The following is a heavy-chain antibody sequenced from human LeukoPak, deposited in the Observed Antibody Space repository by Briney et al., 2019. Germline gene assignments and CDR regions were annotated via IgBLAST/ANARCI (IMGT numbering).Heavy chain of an antibody. D-gene: IGHD6-13*01. J-gene: IGHJ6*02. V-gene: IGHV3-64*01. CDR1: GFTFSSYA. Sequence: SGGSLRLSCAASGFTFSSYAMHWVRQAPGKGLEYVSAISSNGGSTYYANSVKGRFTISRDNSKNTLYLQMGSLRAEDMAVYYCARDHRRYSSSWYYPGYYYYGMDVWGQGTTVTVSS. CDR2: ISSNGGST. CDR3: ARDHRRYSSSWYYPGYYYYGMDV.